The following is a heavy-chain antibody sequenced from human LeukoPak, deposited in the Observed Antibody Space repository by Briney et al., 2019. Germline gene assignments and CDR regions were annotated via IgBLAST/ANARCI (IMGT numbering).Heavy chain of an antibody. J-gene: IGHJ5*02. Sequence: SETLSLTCTVSGGSISTYCWTWIRQPPGKGLEWIGYIYSGGTTKYNPSLKSRVTISLDISKNQFSLKLNSVTAADTAVYYCARDDWNNWFDPWGRGTLVIVSS. CDR3: ARDDWNNWFDP. CDR1: GGSISTYC. CDR2: IYSGGTT. D-gene: IGHD1-1*01. V-gene: IGHV4-59*01.